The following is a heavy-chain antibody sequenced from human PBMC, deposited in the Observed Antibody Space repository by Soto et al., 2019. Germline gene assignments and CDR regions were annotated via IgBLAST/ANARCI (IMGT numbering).Heavy chain of an antibody. Sequence: SLRLSCAASGFTFSSYGMHWVRQAPGKGLEWVAVISYDGSNKYYADSVKGRFTISRDNSKNTLYLQMNSLRAEDTAVYYCAKVPTAYWGQGTLVTVSS. CDR2: ISYDGSNK. CDR1: GFTFSSYG. V-gene: IGHV3-30*18. J-gene: IGHJ4*02. CDR3: AKVPTAY.